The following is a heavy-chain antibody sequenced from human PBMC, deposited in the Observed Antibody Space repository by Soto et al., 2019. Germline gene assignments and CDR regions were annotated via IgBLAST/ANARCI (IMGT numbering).Heavy chain of an antibody. J-gene: IGHJ6*03. CDR2: IYHSGST. D-gene: IGHD2-2*01. CDR3: ARASGGYCSSTSCYSSYCYYYMDV. Sequence: QVQLQESGPGLVKPSGTLSLTCAVSSGSISSSNWWSWDRQPPGKGLEWIGEIYHSGSTNYNTSLKSRVIIPVDKSKNQFSLTLSFVTAADTAVYYCARASGGYCSSTSCYSSYCYYYMDVWGKGTTVTVSS. V-gene: IGHV4-4*02. CDR1: SGSISSSNW.